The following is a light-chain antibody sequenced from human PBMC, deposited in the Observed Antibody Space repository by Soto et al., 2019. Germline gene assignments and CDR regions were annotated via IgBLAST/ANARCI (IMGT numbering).Light chain of an antibody. V-gene: IGKV1D-12*01. CDR1: QGISSW. Sequence: DIQMTQSASSVSASVGDRVTSTCRASQGISSWLAWYQQKPGKAPKLLIYAASSLQSAVPSRFSGSGARTEFTLTSSSLKPEDFATYYCQQANSFPITFGQGTRLEIK. CDR2: AAS. CDR3: QQANSFPIT. J-gene: IGKJ5*01.